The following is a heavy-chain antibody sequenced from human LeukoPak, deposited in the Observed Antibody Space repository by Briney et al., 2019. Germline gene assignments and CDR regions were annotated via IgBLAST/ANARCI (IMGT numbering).Heavy chain of an antibody. CDR3: ANTIVGTIGGGGYYFDY. Sequence: SVKVSCKASGGTFSSYAISRVRQAPGQGLEWMGGIIPIFGTANYAQKFQGRVTITADESTSTAHMELSSLRSEDTAVYYCANTIVGTIGGGGYYFDYWGQGTLVTVSS. CDR1: GGTFSSYA. CDR2: IIPIFGTA. V-gene: IGHV1-69*13. J-gene: IGHJ4*02. D-gene: IGHD1-26*01.